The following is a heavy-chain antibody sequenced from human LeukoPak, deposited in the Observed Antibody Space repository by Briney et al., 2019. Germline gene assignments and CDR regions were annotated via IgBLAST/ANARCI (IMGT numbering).Heavy chain of an antibody. J-gene: IGHJ4*02. V-gene: IGHV3-23*01. CDR1: GFAFSSYA. Sequence: GASPRLSCAASGFAFSSYAMSWVRQAPGKGLEWVSAISGSGGSTYYADSVKGRFTISRDNSKNTLYLQMNSLRAEDTAVYYCARDSYSSGWFDYWGQGTLVTVSS. CDR2: ISGSGGST. CDR3: ARDSYSSGWFDY. D-gene: IGHD6-19*01.